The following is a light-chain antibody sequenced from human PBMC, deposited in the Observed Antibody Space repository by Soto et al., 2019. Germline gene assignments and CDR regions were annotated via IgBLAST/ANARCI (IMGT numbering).Light chain of an antibody. J-gene: IGKJ1*01. CDR1: QSVSSY. V-gene: IGKV3-11*01. CDR3: QQRSNWPPWT. CDR2: DAS. Sequence: EIVLTQSPATLSLSPGERATLSCRASQSVSSYLAWYQQKPGQAPRLLIYDASNRATGIPARFSGSGSGTNFPITISSLVAEDFAVYYCQQRSNWPPWTFGQGTKVEIK.